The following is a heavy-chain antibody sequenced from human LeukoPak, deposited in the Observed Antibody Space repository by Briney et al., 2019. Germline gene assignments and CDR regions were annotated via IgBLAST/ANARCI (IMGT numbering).Heavy chain of an antibody. V-gene: IGHV4-34*01. Sequence: PSETLSLTCAVYGGSFSGYYWSWIRQPPGKGLEWIGEINHSGSTNYNPSLKSRVTISVDTSKNQFSLKLSSVTAADTAVYYCARLATYYDILTGYYISPGYYYYMDVWGKGTTVTISS. CDR1: GGSFSGYY. J-gene: IGHJ6*03. CDR2: INHSGST. CDR3: ARLATYYDILTGYYISPGYYYYMDV. D-gene: IGHD3-9*01.